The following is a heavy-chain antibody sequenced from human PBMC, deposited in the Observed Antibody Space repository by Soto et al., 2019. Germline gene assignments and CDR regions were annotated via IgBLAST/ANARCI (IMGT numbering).Heavy chain of an antibody. Sequence: QVQLQESGPGLVEPSQTLSLTCTVSGDSIRFSGHYWNWIRQHPGKGLEWIGYIYYSGSTYYNPSLQSRVTISVDTSENQFSLPLTSVTAADTAVYYCARRSTISYLFDPWGQGTLVTVSS. CDR2: IYYSGST. J-gene: IGHJ5*02. CDR3: ARRSTISYLFDP. V-gene: IGHV4-31*03. D-gene: IGHD3-3*01. CDR1: GDSIRFSGHY.